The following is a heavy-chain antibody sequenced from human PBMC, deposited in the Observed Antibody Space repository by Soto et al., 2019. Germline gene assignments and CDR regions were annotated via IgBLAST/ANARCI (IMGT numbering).Heavy chain of an antibody. D-gene: IGHD3-10*01. CDR3: ARGFGRFNY. J-gene: IGHJ4*02. V-gene: IGHV3-48*03. CDR2: IDGSGTTK. CDR1: GFTFKDFE. Sequence: EVQLLESGGGLVQPGGSLRLSCGVSGFTFKDFEMNWVRQAPGNGLEWLAYIDGSGTTKKYADSVRGRFTISRDNPNNSLVLQMSSLSAADTAIYYCARGFGRFNYWGQGTLVSVSS.